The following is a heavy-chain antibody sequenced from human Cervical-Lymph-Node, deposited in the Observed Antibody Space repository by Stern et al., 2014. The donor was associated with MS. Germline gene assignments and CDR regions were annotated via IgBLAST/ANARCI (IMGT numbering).Heavy chain of an antibody. CDR3: ARVGAGDAFDI. J-gene: IGHJ3*02. CDR2: ISTSGTIK. V-gene: IGHV3-11*01. Sequence: VQLVESGGGLVKPGGSLRLSCAASVFSFNDYHMSWIRQAPGKGLEWVSYISTSGTIKQYADSVKGRVTISRDNAKNSLSLQMNSLRAEDTAVYYCARVGAGDAFDIWGQGATVTVSS. CDR1: VFSFNDYH. D-gene: IGHD1-26*01.